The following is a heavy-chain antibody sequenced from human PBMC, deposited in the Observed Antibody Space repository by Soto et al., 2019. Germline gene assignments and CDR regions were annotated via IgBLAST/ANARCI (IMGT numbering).Heavy chain of an antibody. J-gene: IGHJ4*02. D-gene: IGHD1-26*01. Sequence: QVQLQESGPGLVKPSDTLSLTCAVSGYSISSSNWWGWIRQPPGKVLAWIGYIYYSGTTYYNPSLKSRVTMSVDTSKNPFSLKLTSVTAVDTAVYYCARREIQGPIDYWGQGTLVTVSS. V-gene: IGHV4-28*01. CDR1: GYSISSSNW. CDR2: IYYSGTT. CDR3: ARREIQGPIDY.